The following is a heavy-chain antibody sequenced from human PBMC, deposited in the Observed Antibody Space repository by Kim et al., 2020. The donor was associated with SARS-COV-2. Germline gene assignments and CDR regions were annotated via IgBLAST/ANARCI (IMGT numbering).Heavy chain of an antibody. J-gene: IGHJ4*02. D-gene: IGHD6-19*01. Sequence: GGSLRLSCAASGFTFSSYGMHWVRQAPGKGLEWVAVIWYDGSNKYYADSVKGRFTISRDNSKNTLYLQMNSLRAEDTAVYYCAKDQAKAVAGTRYYFDYGGQVTLVTVSS. CDR3: AKDQAKAVAGTRYYFDY. CDR2: IWYDGSNK. CDR1: GFTFSSYG. V-gene: IGHV3-33*06.